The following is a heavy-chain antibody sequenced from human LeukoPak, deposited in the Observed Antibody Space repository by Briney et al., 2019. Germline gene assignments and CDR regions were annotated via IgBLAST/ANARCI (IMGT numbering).Heavy chain of an antibody. V-gene: IGHV3-23*01. CDR2: ISGSGGST. J-gene: IGHJ4*02. Sequence: GGTLRLSCAASGFTFSSYGMSWVRQAPGKGLEWVSAISGSGGSTYYADSVKGRFTISRDNSKNTLYLQMNSLRAEDTAVYYCAKGPMVRVDYWGQGTLVTVSS. CDR3: AKGPMVRVDY. CDR1: GFTFSSYG. D-gene: IGHD3-10*01.